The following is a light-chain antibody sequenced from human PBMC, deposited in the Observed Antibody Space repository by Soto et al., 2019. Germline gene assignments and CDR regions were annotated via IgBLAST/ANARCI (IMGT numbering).Light chain of an antibody. V-gene: IGKV4-1*01. CDR2: WAS. CDR3: QHYYSTPQA. Sequence: DIHMTQCHSTLSGSLGYIVTITCRASQTISSWLAWYQQKPGQPPKLLIYWASTRESGVPDRFSGSGSGTDFTLTISSLQAEDVAVYYCQHYYSTPQAFGQGTKVDIK. J-gene: IGKJ1*01. CDR1: QTISSW.